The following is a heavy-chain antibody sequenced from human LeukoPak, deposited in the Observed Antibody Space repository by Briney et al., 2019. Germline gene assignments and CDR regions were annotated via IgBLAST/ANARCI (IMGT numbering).Heavy chain of an antibody. CDR1: GFTFSRYW. CDR2: IKQDGSEK. V-gene: IGHV3-7*01. CDR3: AREDDWNYEDY. Sequence: GGSLRLSCTASGFTFSRYWMTWVRQAPGKGLEWVANIKQDGSEKYYVNSVKGRFTISRDNAKNSLYLQMNSLRAEDTAIYFCAREDDWNYEDYWGQGTLVTVSS. J-gene: IGHJ4*02. D-gene: IGHD1-7*01.